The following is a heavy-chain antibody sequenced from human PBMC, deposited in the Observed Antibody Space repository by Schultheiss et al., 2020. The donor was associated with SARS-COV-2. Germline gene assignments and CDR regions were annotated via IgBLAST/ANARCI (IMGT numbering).Heavy chain of an antibody. CDR1: GFTFSSYA. Sequence: GGSLRLSCAASGFTFSSYAMHWVRQAPGKGLEWVAVISYDGSNKYYADSVKGRFTISRDNSKNTLYLQMNSLRAEDTAVYYCASSMKRSYFDYWGQGTLVTVSS. CDR3: ASSMKRSYFDY. V-gene: IGHV3-30*04. J-gene: IGHJ4*02. CDR2: ISYDGSNK. D-gene: IGHD1-1*01.